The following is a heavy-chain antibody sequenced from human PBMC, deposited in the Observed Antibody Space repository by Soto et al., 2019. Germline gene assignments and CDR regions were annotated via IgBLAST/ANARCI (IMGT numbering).Heavy chain of an antibody. J-gene: IGHJ3*01. CDR3: ARRYGSAFDF. CDR2: IYYTGST. Sequence: SETLSLTCTVSGGSISSYFWSWIRQPPGKGLEWIGYIYYTGSTNYNPSLKSRVTISVDTSKNQFSLKLSSVTAADTAVYYCARRYGSAFDFWGQGTMVTVS. CDR1: GGSISSYF. D-gene: IGHD3-10*01. V-gene: IGHV4-59*01.